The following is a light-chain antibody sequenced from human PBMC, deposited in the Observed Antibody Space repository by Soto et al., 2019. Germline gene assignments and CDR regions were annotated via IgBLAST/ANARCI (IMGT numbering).Light chain of an antibody. CDR2: AAS. CDR3: QQYHDSPMNT. Sequence: IQLTQSPSSLSASVGDRVTITCRASQGISSYLAWYQQKPGKAPKLLIYAASTLQSGVPSRFSGSGSWTDFTLTISSLQPDDSAVYYCQQYHDSPMNTFGQGTKLQIK. CDR1: QGISSY. J-gene: IGKJ2*01. V-gene: IGKV1-9*01.